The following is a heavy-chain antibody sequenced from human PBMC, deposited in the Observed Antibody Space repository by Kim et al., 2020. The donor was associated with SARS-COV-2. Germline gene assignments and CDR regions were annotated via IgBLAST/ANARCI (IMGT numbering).Heavy chain of an antibody. J-gene: IGHJ4*02. CDR3: ARTRSGSYYPNYFDY. CDR1: GFTFSSYS. CDR2: ISSSSSYI. Sequence: GGSLRLSCAASGFTFSSYSMNWVRQAPGKGLEWVSSISSSSSYIYYADSVKGRFTISRDNAKNSLYLQMNSLRAEDTAVYYCARTRSGSYYPNYFDYWGQGTLVTVSS. D-gene: IGHD1-26*01. V-gene: IGHV3-21*01.